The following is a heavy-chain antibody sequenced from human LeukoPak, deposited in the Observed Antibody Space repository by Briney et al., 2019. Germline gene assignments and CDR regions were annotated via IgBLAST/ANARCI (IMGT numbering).Heavy chain of an antibody. D-gene: IGHD2-2*01. Sequence: ASVKVSCKASGGTFSSYAMSWVRQAPGKGLEWVSAISGSGGSTYYADSVKGRFTISRDNSKNTLYLQMNSLRAEDTAVYYCANQEAGPAGVDYWGQGTLVTVSS. CDR1: GGTFSSYA. J-gene: IGHJ4*02. V-gene: IGHV3-23*01. CDR3: ANQEAGPAGVDY. CDR2: ISGSGGST.